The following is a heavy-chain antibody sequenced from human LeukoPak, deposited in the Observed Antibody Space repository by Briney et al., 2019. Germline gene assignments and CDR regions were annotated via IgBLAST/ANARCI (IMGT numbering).Heavy chain of an antibody. V-gene: IGHV1-46*01. CDR3: ARFGFDWLIDY. CDR1: GYTFTSYY. D-gene: IGHD3-9*01. J-gene: IGHJ4*02. Sequence: GASVTVSCKASGYTFTSYYMHWVRQAPAKGLEWMGIINPSGGSTSYEQKFQGRVTMTRDTSTSTVYMELSSLRSEDTAVYYCARFGFDWLIDYWGQGTLVTVSS. CDR2: INPSGGST.